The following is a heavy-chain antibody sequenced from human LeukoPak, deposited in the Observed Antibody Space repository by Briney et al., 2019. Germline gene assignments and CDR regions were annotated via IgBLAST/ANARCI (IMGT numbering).Heavy chain of an antibody. V-gene: IGHV3-49*04. D-gene: IGHD3-22*01. Sequence: GGSLRLSCTASGFTFGDYAMSWVRQAPGKGLEWVGFIRSKAYGGTTEYAASVKGRFTISRDDSTSIAYLQMNSLKTEDTAVYYCTRNSGLCAFDIWGQGTMVTVSS. J-gene: IGHJ3*02. CDR3: TRNSGLCAFDI. CDR1: GFTFGDYA. CDR2: IRSKAYGGTT.